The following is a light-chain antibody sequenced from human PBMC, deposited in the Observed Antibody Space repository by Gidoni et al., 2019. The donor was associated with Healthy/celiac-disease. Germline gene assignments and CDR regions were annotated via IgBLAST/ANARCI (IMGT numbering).Light chain of an antibody. CDR1: QGISSY. CDR3: QQLNSYPWT. Sequence: DIQLTQSPSFLSASVVDRVTITCWASQGISSYLAWYQQKPGKAPKLLIYAASTLQSGVPSRFSGSGSGTEFTLTISSLQPEDFATYYCQQLNSYPWTFXQXTKVEIK. J-gene: IGKJ1*01. CDR2: AAS. V-gene: IGKV1-9*01.